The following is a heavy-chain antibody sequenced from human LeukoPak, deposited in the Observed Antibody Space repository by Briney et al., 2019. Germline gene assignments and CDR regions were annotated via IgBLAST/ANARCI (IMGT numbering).Heavy chain of an antibody. CDR1: GGTFSSYA. D-gene: IGHD5-18*01. CDR2: IIPIFGTA. J-gene: IGHJ6*04. V-gene: IGHV1-69*13. Sequence: SVKVSCKASGGTFSSYAISWVRQAPGQGLEWMGGIIPIFGTANYAQKFQGRVTITADESTSTAYMELSSLRSEDTAVYYCAGYPYGYYYYGMDVWGKGTTVTASS. CDR3: AGYPYGYYYYGMDV.